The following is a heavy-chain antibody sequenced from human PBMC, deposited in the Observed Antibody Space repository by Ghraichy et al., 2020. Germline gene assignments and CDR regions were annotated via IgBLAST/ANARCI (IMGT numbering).Heavy chain of an antibody. CDR2: IYSGGST. D-gene: IGHD3-10*01. CDR3: ARGPITMVQGVLRD. Sequence: GGSLRLSCAASGFTVSSNYMSWVRQAPGKGLEWVSVIYSGGSTYYADSVKGRFTISRDNSKNTLYLQMNSLRAEDTAVYYCARGPITMVQGVLRDWGQGTLVTVSS. V-gene: IGHV3-53*01. CDR1: GFTVSSNY. J-gene: IGHJ4*02.